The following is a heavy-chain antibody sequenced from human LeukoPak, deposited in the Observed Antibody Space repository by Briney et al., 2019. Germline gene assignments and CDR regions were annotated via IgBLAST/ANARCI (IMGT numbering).Heavy chain of an antibody. Sequence: GGSLRLSCAASGFTFSDYYMSWIRQAPGKGVEGVSYISSSGSTRYYAESVKGRFTISRDNAKNSLYLQMNRLIAEDTAVYYCARDKNDYARGWFDPWGQGTLVTVSS. V-gene: IGHV3-11*01. J-gene: IGHJ5*02. CDR2: ISSSGSTR. D-gene: IGHD3-16*01. CDR1: GFTFSDYY. CDR3: ARDKNDYARGWFDP.